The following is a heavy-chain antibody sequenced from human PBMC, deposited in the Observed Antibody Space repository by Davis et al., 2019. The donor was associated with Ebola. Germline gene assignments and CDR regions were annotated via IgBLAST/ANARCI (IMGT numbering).Heavy chain of an antibody. J-gene: IGHJ3*02. D-gene: IGHD3-22*01. CDR3: ARDHYDSSGYGFDI. CDR1: GFTFNSYG. CDR2: ISYDGSNK. V-gene: IGHV3-30*03. Sequence: GGSLRLSCAASGFTFNSYGMHWVRQAPGKGLEWVAVISYDGSNKYYADSVKGRFTISRDNSKNTLYLQMNSLRAEDTAVYYCARDHYDSSGYGFDIWGQGTMVTVSS.